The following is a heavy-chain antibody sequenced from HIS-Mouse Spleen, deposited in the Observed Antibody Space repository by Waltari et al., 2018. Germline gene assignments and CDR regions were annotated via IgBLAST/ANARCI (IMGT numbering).Heavy chain of an antibody. J-gene: IGHJ2*01. CDR3: AREIPYSSSWYDWYFDL. Sequence: QLQLQESGPGLVKPSETLSLTCTGPGGPISNSSYYWGWVRQPPGKGLEWIGSIYYSGSTYYNPSLKSRVTISVDTSKNQFSLKLSSVTAADTAVYYCAREIPYSSSWYDWYFDLWGRGTLVTVSS. CDR2: IYYSGST. D-gene: IGHD6-13*01. V-gene: IGHV4-39*07. CDR1: GGPISNSSYY.